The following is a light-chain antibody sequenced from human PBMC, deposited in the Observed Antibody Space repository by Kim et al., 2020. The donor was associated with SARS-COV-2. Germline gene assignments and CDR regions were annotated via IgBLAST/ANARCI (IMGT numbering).Light chain of an antibody. CDR2: GAS. CDR1: QSVSSSY. J-gene: IGKJ3*01. V-gene: IGKV3-20*01. CDR3: QQYGSSLFT. Sequence: EIVLTQSPGTLSLSPGERATLSCRASQSVSSSYLAWYQQKVGQAPRLLIYGASSRATGIPDRFSGSGSGTDFTLTISRLKPEDFAVYYCQQYGSSLFTFGPGTKVDIK.